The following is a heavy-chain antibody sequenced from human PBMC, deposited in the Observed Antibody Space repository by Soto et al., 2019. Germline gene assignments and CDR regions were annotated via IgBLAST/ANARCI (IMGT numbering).Heavy chain of an antibody. V-gene: IGHV4-34*01. CDR1: GGSFSGYY. CDR3: ARGSEPSFGVVIPGGLFDP. Sequence: PSETLSLTCAVYGGSFSGYYWSWIRQPPGKGLEWIGEINHSGSTNYNPSLKSRVTISVDTSKNQFSLKLSSVTAADTAVYYCARGSEPSFGVVIPGGLFDPWGQGTLVTGSS. CDR2: INHSGST. D-gene: IGHD3-3*01. J-gene: IGHJ5*02.